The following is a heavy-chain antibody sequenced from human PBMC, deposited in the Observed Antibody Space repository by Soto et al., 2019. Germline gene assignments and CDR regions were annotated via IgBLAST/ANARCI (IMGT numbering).Heavy chain of an antibody. CDR2: FDPEDGET. V-gene: IGHV1-24*01. Sequence: QVQLVQSGAEVKKPGASVKVSCKVSGYTLTELSMHWVRQAPGKGLEWMGGFDPEDGETIYAQKFRGRVTMTEETSTDTAYMELSSLRSEDTAVYYCATYAFLYCSSYGYWGQGTLVTVSS. D-gene: IGHD6-6*01. J-gene: IGHJ4*02. CDR3: ATYAFLYCSSYGY. CDR1: GYTLTELS.